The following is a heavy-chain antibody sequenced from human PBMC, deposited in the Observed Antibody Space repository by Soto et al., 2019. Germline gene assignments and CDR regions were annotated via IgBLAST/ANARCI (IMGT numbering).Heavy chain of an antibody. CDR2: ISYDGSNK. CDR1: GFTFSSYG. J-gene: IGHJ6*02. Sequence: QVQLVESGGGVVQPGRSLRLSCAASGFTFSSYGMHWVRQAPGKGLEWVAVISYDGSNKYYADSVKGRFTISRDNSKNTLYLHTNSLRAEDMAVYYCAKGPAIVLVPAAMNCYYGMDVWGQGTTVTVSS. CDR3: AKGPAIVLVPAAMNCYYGMDV. V-gene: IGHV3-30*18. D-gene: IGHD2-2*01.